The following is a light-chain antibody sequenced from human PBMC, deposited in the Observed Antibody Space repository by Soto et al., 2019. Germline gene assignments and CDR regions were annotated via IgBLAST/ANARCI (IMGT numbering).Light chain of an antibody. V-gene: IGLV2-23*02. CDR1: SSDVGTYNL. CDR2: EVS. J-gene: IGLJ2*01. Sequence: QSALTQPASVSGSPGQSIAISCTGTSSDVGTYNLVSWYQQHPGKAPKLMIYEVSKRPSGASDRFSGCKSGNTASLTISALQAEDEADYYCCSFSRSDTVVFGGGTKVTVL. CDR3: CSFSRSDTVV.